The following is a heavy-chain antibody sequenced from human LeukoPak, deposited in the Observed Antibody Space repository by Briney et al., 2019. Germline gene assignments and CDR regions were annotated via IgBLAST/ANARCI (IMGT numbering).Heavy chain of an antibody. D-gene: IGHD3-16*01. V-gene: IGHV3-53*01. J-gene: IGHJ3*01. CDR2: IYSGGST. CDR3: VRGWGSNIYASAFDV. CDR1: GFTVSSNY. Sequence: GGSLRLSCAASGFTVSSNYMSWVRQAPGKGLEWVSVIYSGGSTYYADSVKGRFTISRDNSKNTLYLQMNDLRAEDTAMYYCVRGWGSNIYASAFDVWGQGTMVTVSS.